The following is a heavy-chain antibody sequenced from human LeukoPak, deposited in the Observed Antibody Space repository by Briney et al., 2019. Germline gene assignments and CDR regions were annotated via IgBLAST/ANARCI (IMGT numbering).Heavy chain of an antibody. V-gene: IGHV3-33*01. Sequence: GGSLRLSCAASGFTFSSYGMHWVRQAPGKGLEWVAVIWYDGSNKYYADSVKGRFTISRDNSKNTLYLQMNSLRAEDTAAYYCARALYGFGESYGMDVWGQGTTVTVSS. CDR1: GFTFSSYG. CDR2: IWYDGSNK. CDR3: ARALYGFGESYGMDV. D-gene: IGHD3-10*01. J-gene: IGHJ6*02.